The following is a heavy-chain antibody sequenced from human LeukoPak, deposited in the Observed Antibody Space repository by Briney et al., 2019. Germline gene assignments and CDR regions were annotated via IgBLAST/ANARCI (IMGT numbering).Heavy chain of an antibody. CDR1: GGTFSSYA. CDR2: IIPIFGTA. V-gene: IGHV1-69*13. J-gene: IGHJ4*02. D-gene: IGHD3-3*01. CDR3: ARSTYYDFWSGINDY. Sequence: ASVKVSCKASGGTFSSYAISWVRQAPGQGLEWMGGIIPIFGTANYAQKFQGRVTITADESTSTAYMELSSLRSEDTAVYYCARSTYYDFWSGINDYWGQGTLVTVSS.